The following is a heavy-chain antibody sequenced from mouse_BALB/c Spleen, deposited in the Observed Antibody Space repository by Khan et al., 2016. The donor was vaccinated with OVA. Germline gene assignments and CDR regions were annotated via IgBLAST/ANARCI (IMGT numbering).Heavy chain of an antibody. CDR2: ISYSGNT. CDR1: GDSITSGY. Sequence: VQLKQSGPSLVKPSQTLSLTCSVTGDSITSGYWNWIRKFPGNKLEYMGYISYSGNTYYNPSLKSRISITRDTSKSQYYLQLNSVTTEDTATEYCACELRGFAYWGQGTLVTVSA. CDR3: ACELRGFAY. V-gene: IGHV3-8*02. D-gene: IGHD1-1*01. J-gene: IGHJ3*01.